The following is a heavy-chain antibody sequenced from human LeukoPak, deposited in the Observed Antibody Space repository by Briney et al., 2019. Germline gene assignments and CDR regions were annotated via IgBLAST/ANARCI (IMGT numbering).Heavy chain of an antibody. V-gene: IGHV3-9*03. CDR1: GFTFDDYA. CDR3: AKDIGYYGSGLFDY. Sequence: GGSLRLSCAASGFTFDDYAMHWVRHAPGKGLEWVSGISWNSGSIGYADSVKGRFTISRDNAKNSLYLQMNSLRAEDMALYYCAKDIGYYGSGLFDYWGQGTLVTVSS. D-gene: IGHD3-10*01. J-gene: IGHJ4*02. CDR2: ISWNSGSI.